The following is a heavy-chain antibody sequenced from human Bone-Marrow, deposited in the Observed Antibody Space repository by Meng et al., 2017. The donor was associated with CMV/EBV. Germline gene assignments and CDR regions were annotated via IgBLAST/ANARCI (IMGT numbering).Heavy chain of an antibody. CDR1: GFTFSSYS. D-gene: IGHD4-17*01. V-gene: IGHV3-21*01. Sequence: LSLTCAASGFTFSSYSMNWVRQAPGKGLEWVSSISSSSSYIYYADSVKGRFTISRDNAKNSLYLQMNSLRAEDTAVYYCAREKKRCGDVWGQGTTVTFYS. J-gene: IGHJ6*01. CDR2: ISSSSSYI. CDR3: AREKKRCGDV.